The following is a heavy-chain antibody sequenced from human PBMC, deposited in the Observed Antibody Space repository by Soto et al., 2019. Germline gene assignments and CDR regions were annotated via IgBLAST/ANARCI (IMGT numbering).Heavy chain of an antibody. CDR2: ISGSGGST. J-gene: IGHJ3*02. D-gene: IGHD2-15*01. CDR1: GFTFSSYA. Sequence: GGSLRLSCAASGFTFSSYALSWVRQAPGKGLEWVSAISGSGGSTYYADSVKGRYTISRDNSKNTLYLQMNSLRAEDTAVYYCAKDLHPAVAATPENDAFDIWGQGTMVTVSS. CDR3: AKDLHPAVAATPENDAFDI. V-gene: IGHV3-23*01.